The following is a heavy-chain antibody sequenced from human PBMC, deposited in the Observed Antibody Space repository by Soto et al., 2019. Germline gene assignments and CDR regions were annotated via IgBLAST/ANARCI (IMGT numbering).Heavy chain of an antibody. CDR3: ARSVPLVRGAAAA. CDR1: GDSISSVTYY. CDR2: IYYSGGT. Sequence: QVQLQESGPGLVKPSQTLSLTCTVSGDSISSVTYYWTWIRQHPGEGLEWIGYIYYSGGTYYNPSIKRRVXXSXDXXKNQFALKLGSVTAADTAVYCCARSVPLVRGAAAAWGQGPMVTVSS. J-gene: IGHJ3*01. D-gene: IGHD3-10*01. V-gene: IGHV4-31*03.